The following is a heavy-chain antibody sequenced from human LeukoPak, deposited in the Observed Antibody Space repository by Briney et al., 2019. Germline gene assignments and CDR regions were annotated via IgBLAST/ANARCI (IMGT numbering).Heavy chain of an antibody. CDR1: GGSISSYY. J-gene: IGHJ6*03. CDR3: ARVGIAAAGTFYYYMDV. D-gene: IGHD6-13*01. Sequence: SETLSLTCTVSGGSISSYYWSWIRQPAGQGLEWIGRIYTSGSTNYNPSLKSRVTMSVDTSKNQFSLKLSSVTAADTAVYYCARVGIAAAGTFYYYMDVWGKGTTVTVSS. V-gene: IGHV4-4*07. CDR2: IYTSGST.